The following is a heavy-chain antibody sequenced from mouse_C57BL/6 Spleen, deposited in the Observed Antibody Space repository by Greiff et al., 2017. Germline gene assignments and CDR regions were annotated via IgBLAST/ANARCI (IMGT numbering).Heavy chain of an antibody. CDR2: IYPVDGDT. V-gene: IGHV1-80*01. CDR1: GYAFSSYW. D-gene: IGHD1-1*01. CDR3: ARDYGSSFYWYFAV. Sequence: VKLMESGAELVKPGASVKISCKASGYAFSSYWMNWVKQRPGKGLEWIGQIYPVDGDTNYNGKFKGKATLTADKSSSTAYMQLSSLTSEDSAFYFCARDYGSSFYWYFAVWGTGTTVTVSS. J-gene: IGHJ1*03.